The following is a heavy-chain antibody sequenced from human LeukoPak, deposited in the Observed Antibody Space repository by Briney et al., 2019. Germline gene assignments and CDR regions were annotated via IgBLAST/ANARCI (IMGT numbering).Heavy chain of an antibody. CDR1: GFTFDDYA. CDR3: AREPVVLITTDAFDI. Sequence: GGSLRLSCAASGFTFDDYAMHWVRQAPGKGLEWVSGISWNSGSIGYADSVKGRFTISRDNAKNSLYLQMNSLRAEDTAVYYCAREPVVLITTDAFDIWGQGTMVTVSS. V-gene: IGHV3-9*01. D-gene: IGHD3-22*01. J-gene: IGHJ3*02. CDR2: ISWNSGSI.